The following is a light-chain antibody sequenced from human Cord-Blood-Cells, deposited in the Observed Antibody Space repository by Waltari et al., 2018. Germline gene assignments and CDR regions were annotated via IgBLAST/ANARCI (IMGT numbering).Light chain of an antibody. CDR1: QSLLRSDVKTY. J-gene: IGKJ4*01. V-gene: IGKV2-29*02. CDR3: MQRIHLFT. CDR2: EAS. Sequence: IVMIQPPLSLSVTPGQPASISCKSSQSLLRSDVKTYLYWYLQKPGQSPQLLIYEASSRFSGVPDRFSGSGSGTDFTLTISRVEAEDVGVYYCMQRIHLFTFGGGTKVEIK.